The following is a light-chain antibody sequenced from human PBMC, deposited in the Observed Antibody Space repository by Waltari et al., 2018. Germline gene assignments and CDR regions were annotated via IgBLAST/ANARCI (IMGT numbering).Light chain of an antibody. CDR3: LQYNSYPWT. CDR2: AAS. CDR1: QGIGND. Sequence: DIQMSQSPSSLSASVGDRVTITCRASQGIGNDLGWYQQKPGKAPKRPIYAASSLQPGVPSSFSGSGSGTEFTLTISSLEPDDFASYYCLQYNSYPWTFGQGTKVEIK. V-gene: IGKV1-17*01. J-gene: IGKJ1*01.